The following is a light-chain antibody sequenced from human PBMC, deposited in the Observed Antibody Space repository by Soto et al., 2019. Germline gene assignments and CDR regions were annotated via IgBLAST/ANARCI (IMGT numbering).Light chain of an antibody. V-gene: IGKV1-39*01. CDR2: GAS. J-gene: IGKJ1*01. Sequence: TRSPSSLSASVGYRVTITCRASQSISSYLNWYQQKPGKAPKLMIYGASSLQSGVPSRFSGSGSGTDFTLTISSLQPEDFATYYCQQSFATPVTFGQGTKVDIK. CDR1: QSISSY. CDR3: QQSFATPVT.